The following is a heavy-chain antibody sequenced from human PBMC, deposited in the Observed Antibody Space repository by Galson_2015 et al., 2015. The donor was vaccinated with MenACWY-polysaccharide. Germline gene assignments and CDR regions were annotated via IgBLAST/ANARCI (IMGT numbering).Heavy chain of an antibody. CDR2: IIPLLGKP. V-gene: IGHV1-69*04. J-gene: IGHJ4*02. CDR3: TRVDCSGRTCYFAY. D-gene: IGHD2-15*01. CDR1: GGTFDDHA. Sequence: SVKVSCKASGGTFDDHAITWLRQAPGQGLEWVGRIIPLLGKPNYAQKIQDRVTIIADKSTSTVYLELSSLRSEDTAVYYCTRVDCSGRTCYFAYWGQGTLVTVSS.